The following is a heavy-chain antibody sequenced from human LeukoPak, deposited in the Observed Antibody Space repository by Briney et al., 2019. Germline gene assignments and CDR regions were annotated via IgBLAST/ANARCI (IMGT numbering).Heavy chain of an antibody. J-gene: IGHJ4*02. V-gene: IGHV4-39*07. Sequence: PSETLSLTCTVSGGSISSSSYYWGWLRQPPGKGLEWIGSIYYSGSTYYNPSLKSRVTISVDTSKNQFSLKLSSVTAADTAVYYCARGSPHGKTSGSTFDYWGQGTLVTVSS. D-gene: IGHD3-10*01. CDR2: IYYSGST. CDR1: GGSISSSSYY. CDR3: ARGSPHGKTSGSTFDY.